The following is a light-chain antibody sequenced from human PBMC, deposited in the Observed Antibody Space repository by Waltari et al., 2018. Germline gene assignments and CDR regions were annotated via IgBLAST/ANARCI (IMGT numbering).Light chain of an antibody. CDR2: RAS. CDR3: QHYYTYPWT. Sequence: DIQMTQSPSTLPAYVGDRVTITCRASQNISNFVVWYQQMPGRAPKVLIYRASSLRSGVPSRFTGSGSGTDFTLTITSLQPDDFATYFCQHYYTYPWTFGQGTKVEVE. V-gene: IGKV1-5*03. J-gene: IGKJ1*01. CDR1: QNISNF.